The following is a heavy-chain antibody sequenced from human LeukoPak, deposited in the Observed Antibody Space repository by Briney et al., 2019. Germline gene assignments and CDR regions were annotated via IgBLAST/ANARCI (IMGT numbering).Heavy chain of an antibody. D-gene: IGHD1-26*01. Sequence: SETLSLTCAVYGGSFSGYYWSWIRQPPGKGLEWIGEINHSGSTNYNPSLKSRVTISVDTSKNQFSLKLSSVTAEDTAVYYCARHTDGGTYPLEHWGQGTLVTVSS. CDR3: ARHTDGGTYPLEH. CDR1: GGSFSGYY. CDR2: INHSGST. V-gene: IGHV4-34*01. J-gene: IGHJ1*01.